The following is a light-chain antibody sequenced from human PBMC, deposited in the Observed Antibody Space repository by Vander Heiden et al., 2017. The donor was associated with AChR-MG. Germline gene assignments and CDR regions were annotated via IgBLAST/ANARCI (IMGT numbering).Light chain of an antibody. CDR3: QQAYSTPCS. V-gene: IGKV1-39*01. J-gene: IGKJ1*01. Sequence: DIQMTQSPSSLSASVGDRVTITCRASQSISSYLNWYQQTPGKAPKLLIYAASNLQSGVPSRFSGSGSGTDFTLTISSLQPEDFATFYCQQAYSTPCSFGQGTKVEIK. CDR2: AAS. CDR1: QSISSY.